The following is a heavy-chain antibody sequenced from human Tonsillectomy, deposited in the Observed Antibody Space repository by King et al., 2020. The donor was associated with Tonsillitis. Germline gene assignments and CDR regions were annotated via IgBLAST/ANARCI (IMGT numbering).Heavy chain of an antibody. CDR2: IRYDGSNK. Sequence: VQLVESGGGVVQPGGSLRLSCAASGFTFSNYGMHCVRQAPGKGLEWVAFIRYDGSNKYYADSVKGRFTISRDNSKNTLYLQMNSLRAEDTAVYYCAKADLPYYYSYRMDGWGLGTTVTVSS. J-gene: IGHJ6*02. CDR3: AKADLPYYYSYRMDG. CDR1: GFTFSNYG. V-gene: IGHV3-30*02.